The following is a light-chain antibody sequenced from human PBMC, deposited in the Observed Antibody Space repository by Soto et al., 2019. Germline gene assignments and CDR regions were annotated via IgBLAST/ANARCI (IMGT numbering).Light chain of an antibody. CDR2: DAS. CDR3: QQRSNWPPIT. J-gene: IGKJ5*01. V-gene: IGKV3-11*01. CDR1: QSVSSY. Sequence: EIVLTQSPATLSLSPGERATLSCRASQSVSSYLAWHQQKPGQAPRLLIYDASNRATGIPARFSGSGSGTDFTLTISSLEPEDFAVYYCQQRSNWPPITFGQGTRWRL.